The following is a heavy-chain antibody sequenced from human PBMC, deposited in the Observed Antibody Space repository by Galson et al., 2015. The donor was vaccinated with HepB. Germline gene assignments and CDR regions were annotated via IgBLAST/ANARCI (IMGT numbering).Heavy chain of an antibody. D-gene: IGHD2-21*01. CDR2: ITGNGANT. V-gene: IGHV3-23*01. CDR1: GLTFTNYA. J-gene: IGHJ5*02. Sequence: SLRLSCAASGLTFTNYAMTWVRQAPGKGLEWVSTITGNGANTYFADSVKGRFTISRDNSKNDLYLHMNSLRAEDTAVYFCAKELNPFASLGWYDPWGQGTLVTVSS. CDR3: AKELNPFASLGWYDP.